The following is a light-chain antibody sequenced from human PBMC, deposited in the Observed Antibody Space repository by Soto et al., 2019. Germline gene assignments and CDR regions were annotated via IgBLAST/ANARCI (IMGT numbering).Light chain of an antibody. J-gene: IGLJ2*01. CDR3: SSYAGTNIDVV. V-gene: IGLV2-8*01. Sequence: QSALTQPPSASGSPGQSVTISCTGTSSDVGDYVYVSWYQQYPGKAPKLMIYEVNKRASGVPDRFSGSKSGNTASLTVSGLQAEDEADYYCSSYAGTNIDVVFGGGTKVTVL. CDR2: EVN. CDR1: SSDVGDYVY.